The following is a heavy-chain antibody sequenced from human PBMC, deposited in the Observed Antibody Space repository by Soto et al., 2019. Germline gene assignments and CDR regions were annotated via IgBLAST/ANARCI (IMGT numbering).Heavy chain of an antibody. J-gene: IGHJ6*02. Sequence: VQLVESGGGVVQPGGSLRLSCTASGFTFTTFGIHWVRQAPGKGLEWVALISYDGHNKYYSDSVKGRFTISRDNYKNTLSLQMNSLRAEDTAVYYCAKDLQAYGDYNYDYYGMDVWGQGTTVSVSS. CDR2: ISYDGHNK. CDR1: GFTFTTFG. D-gene: IGHD4-17*01. V-gene: IGHV3-30*18. CDR3: AKDLQAYGDYNYDYYGMDV.